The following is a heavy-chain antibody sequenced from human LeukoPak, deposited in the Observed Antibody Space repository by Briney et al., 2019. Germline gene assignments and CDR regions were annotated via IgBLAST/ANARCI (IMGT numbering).Heavy chain of an antibody. J-gene: IGHJ6*03. CDR2: IKQDGSEK. V-gene: IGHV3-7*01. CDR1: GFTFSSYW. CDR3: ARHIVVVPAAMYYYYYYMDV. D-gene: IGHD2-2*01. Sequence: PGGSLRLSCAASGFTFSSYWMSWVRQAPGKGLEWVANIKQDGSEKYYVDSVKGRFTISRDNAKNSLYLQMNSLRAEDTAVYYCARHIVVVPAAMYYYYYYMDVRGKGTTVTISS.